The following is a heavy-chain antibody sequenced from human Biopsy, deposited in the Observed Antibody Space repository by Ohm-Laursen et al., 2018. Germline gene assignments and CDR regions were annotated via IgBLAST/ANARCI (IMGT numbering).Heavy chain of an antibody. J-gene: IGHJ4*02. CDR1: GGTFINYA. D-gene: IGHD1-26*01. Sequence: SSVKVSCKVSGGTFINYAISWVRQAPGQGLEWMGGIIPMFGTANYAQMLQGRVTISADESTSTSYMELSSLTTEDTAIYYCARGPHSGSHSCFDYWGRGTLVTVSS. CDR3: ARGPHSGSHSCFDY. CDR2: IIPMFGTA. V-gene: IGHV1-69*01.